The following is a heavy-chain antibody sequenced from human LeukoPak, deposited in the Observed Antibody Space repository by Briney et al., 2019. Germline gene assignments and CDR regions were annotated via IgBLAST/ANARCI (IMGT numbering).Heavy chain of an antibody. CDR2: IRYDGSNK. Sequence: GGSLRLSCAASGFTFSSYGMHWVRQAPGKGLEWVAFIRYDGSNKYYADSVKGRFTISRDNSKNTLYLQMNSLRAEDTAVYYCAKDRGNYYDSSGYLNWFDPWGQGTLVTVSS. J-gene: IGHJ5*02. D-gene: IGHD3-22*01. CDR1: GFTFSSYG. CDR3: AKDRGNYYDSSGYLNWFDP. V-gene: IGHV3-30*02.